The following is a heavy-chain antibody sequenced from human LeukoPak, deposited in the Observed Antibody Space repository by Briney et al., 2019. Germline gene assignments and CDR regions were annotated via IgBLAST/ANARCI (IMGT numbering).Heavy chain of an antibody. Sequence: ASVKVSCKASGYTFTSYGISWVRQAPGQGLEWMGWISAYNGNTNYAQKLQGRVTMTTDTSTSTAYMELRSLRSDDTAVYYCARDVNDFWSGYYESFEYWGQGTLVTVSS. D-gene: IGHD3-3*01. V-gene: IGHV1-18*01. CDR3: ARDVNDFWSGYYESFEY. J-gene: IGHJ4*02. CDR2: ISAYNGNT. CDR1: GYTFTSYG.